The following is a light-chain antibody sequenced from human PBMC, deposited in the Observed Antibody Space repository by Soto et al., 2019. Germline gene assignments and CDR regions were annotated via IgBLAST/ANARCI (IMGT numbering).Light chain of an antibody. V-gene: IGKV3-11*01. J-gene: IGKJ1*01. CDR2: DAS. CDR3: QQYGSSPPWT. CDR1: QSVSSY. Sequence: EIVLTQSPATLSLSPGERATLSCRASQSVSSYLAWYQQKPGRAPRLLIYDASNRATGIPARFSGSGSGTDFTLTISSLEPEDFAVYYCQQYGSSPPWTFGQGTKVDIK.